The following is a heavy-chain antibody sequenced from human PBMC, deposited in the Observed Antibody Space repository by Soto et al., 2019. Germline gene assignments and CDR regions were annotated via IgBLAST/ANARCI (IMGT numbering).Heavy chain of an antibody. CDR3: ARDWYSSGWYGSYYYGMDV. Sequence: SSETLSLTCTVSGGSISSYYWSWIRQPPGKGLEWIGYIYYSGSTDYNPSLKSRVTISVDTSKNQFSLKLSSVTAADTAVYYCARDWYSSGWYGSYYYGMDVWGQGTTVTVSS. CDR2: IYYSGST. CDR1: GGSISSYY. V-gene: IGHV4-59*01. D-gene: IGHD6-19*01. J-gene: IGHJ6*02.